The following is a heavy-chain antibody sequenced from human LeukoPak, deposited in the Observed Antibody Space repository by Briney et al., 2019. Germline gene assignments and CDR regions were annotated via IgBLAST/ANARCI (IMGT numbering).Heavy chain of an antibody. CDR3: ARGPYPYDSSGAFDI. V-gene: IGHV4-39*01. CDR2: MYYSGST. CDR1: GGSISSSSYY. D-gene: IGHD3-22*01. J-gene: IGHJ3*02. Sequence: SETLSLTCTVSGGSISSSSYYWGWIRQPPGKGLEWIGSMYYSGSTYYNPSLKSRVTISVDTSKNQFSLKLSSVTAADTAVYFCARGPYPYDSSGAFDIWGQGTMVTVSS.